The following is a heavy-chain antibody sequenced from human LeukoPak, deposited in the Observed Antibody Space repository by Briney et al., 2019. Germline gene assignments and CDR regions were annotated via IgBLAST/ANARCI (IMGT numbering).Heavy chain of an antibody. CDR2: ISSSSSYI. CDR3: ARPRTNYYDSSAAYMDV. D-gene: IGHD3-22*01. V-gene: IGHV3-21*01. CDR1: GFTFSSYS. J-gene: IGHJ6*03. Sequence: PGGSLRLSCAASGFTFSSYSMNWVRQAPGKGLEWVSSISSSSSYIYHADSVKGRFTISRDNVKNSLYLQMNSLRAEDTAVYYCARPRTNYYDSSAAYMDVWGKGTTVTVSS.